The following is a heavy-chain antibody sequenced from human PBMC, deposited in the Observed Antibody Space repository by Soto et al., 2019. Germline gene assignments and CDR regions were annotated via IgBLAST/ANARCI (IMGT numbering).Heavy chain of an antibody. Sequence: GGSLRLSCAASGFTFSSYGMHWVRQAPGKGLEWVAVIPYDGSNKYYADSVKGRFTISRDNSKNTLYLQMNSLRAEDTAVYYCAKIMGTTEVLDYWGQGTLVTVSS. CDR2: IPYDGSNK. CDR3: AKIMGTTEVLDY. CDR1: GFTFSSYG. J-gene: IGHJ4*02. V-gene: IGHV3-30*18. D-gene: IGHD4-17*01.